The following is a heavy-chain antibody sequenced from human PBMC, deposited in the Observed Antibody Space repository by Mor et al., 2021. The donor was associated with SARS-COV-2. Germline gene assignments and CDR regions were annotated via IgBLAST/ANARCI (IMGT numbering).Heavy chain of an antibody. J-gene: IGHJ3*01. CDR3: ARWHQMVIGGFDL. D-gene: IGHD6-13*01. CDR2: ISFDGRKT. V-gene: IGHV3-30*04. Sequence: GLEWVALISFDGRKTNYRDSVTGRFIISRDNSKKTMFLQLNSLKHEDTAVYYCARWHQMVIGGFDLWGQGTVVT.